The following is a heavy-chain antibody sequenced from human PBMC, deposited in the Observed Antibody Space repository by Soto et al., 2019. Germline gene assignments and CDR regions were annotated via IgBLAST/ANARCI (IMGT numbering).Heavy chain of an antibody. J-gene: IGHJ4*02. Sequence: EVQLVESGGGLVQPGGSLRLSCAASGFTFSSYAMSWVRQAPGKGLEWVSAISGSGGSTYYADSVKGRFTISRDNSKNTLYLQMNSLRAEDTAVYYCAKEPYKTYYYGSGSPDYWGQGTLVTVSS. CDR3: AKEPYKTYYYGSGSPDY. CDR2: ISGSGGST. D-gene: IGHD3-10*01. CDR1: GFTFSSYA. V-gene: IGHV3-23*04.